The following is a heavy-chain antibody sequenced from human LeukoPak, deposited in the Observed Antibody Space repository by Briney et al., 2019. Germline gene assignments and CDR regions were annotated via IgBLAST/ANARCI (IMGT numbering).Heavy chain of an antibody. Sequence: GGPLRLSGAASGFTFRSYAISWVRQAPGKGLEWVANIKQDGSEKYYVDSVKGRFTISRDNAKNSLYLQMNSLRAEDTAVYYCARVDRAGTANFDYWGQGTLVTVSS. V-gene: IGHV3-7*01. CDR3: ARVDRAGTANFDY. D-gene: IGHD1-7*01. J-gene: IGHJ4*02. CDR2: IKQDGSEK. CDR1: GFTFRSYA.